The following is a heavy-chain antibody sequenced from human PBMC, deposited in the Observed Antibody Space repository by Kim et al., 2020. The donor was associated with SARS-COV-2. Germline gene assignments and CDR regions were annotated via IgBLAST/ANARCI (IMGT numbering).Heavy chain of an antibody. CDR2: INHSGST. D-gene: IGHD2-8*01. Sequence: SETLSLTCAVYGGSFSGYYWSWIRQPPGKGLEWIGEINHSGSTNYNPSLKSRVTISVDTSKNQFSLKLSSVTAADTAVYYCARRRVYAVPYYYYGMDVWGQGTTVTVSS. CDR3: ARRRVYAVPYYYYGMDV. V-gene: IGHV4-34*01. J-gene: IGHJ6*02. CDR1: GGSFSGYY.